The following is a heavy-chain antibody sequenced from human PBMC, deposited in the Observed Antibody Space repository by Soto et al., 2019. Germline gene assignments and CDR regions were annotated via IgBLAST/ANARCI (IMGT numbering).Heavy chain of an antibody. CDR2: MLYSGLT. CDR1: GYSVSSSDYY. CDR3: APLSVSLSGPYGIHV. D-gene: IGHD2-15*01. J-gene: IGHJ6*02. Sequence: LETLSLTCSVSGYSVSSSDYYWAWIRQPPGKGLEWIGSMLYSGLTYYNPSLKSRVTLSVDTSKNQFSVRLNSVTASDTAVYYCAPLSVSLSGPYGIHVWGQGTTVTV. V-gene: IGHV4-39*01.